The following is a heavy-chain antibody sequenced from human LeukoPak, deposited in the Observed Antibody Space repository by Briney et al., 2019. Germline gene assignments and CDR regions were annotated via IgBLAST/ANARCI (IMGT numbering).Heavy chain of an antibody. CDR3: ARSESAYITMMVGLRYFDL. CDR1: GGSISSYY. CDR2: IYYSGST. V-gene: IGHV4-59*01. D-gene: IGHD3-22*01. Sequence: PSETLSPTCTVSGGSISSYYWSWIRQPPGKGLEWMGYIYYSGSTNYNPSLKSRVAMSVDTSKNQYSLKLSSVTAADTAVYYCARSESAYITMMVGLRYFDLWGRGTLVTVSS. J-gene: IGHJ2*01.